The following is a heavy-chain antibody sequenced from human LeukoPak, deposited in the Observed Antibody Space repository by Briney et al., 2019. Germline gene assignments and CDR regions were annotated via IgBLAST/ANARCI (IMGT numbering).Heavy chain of an antibody. CDR2: ISGSGGST. CDR1: GFTFSSYA. CDR3: ARGIGPWPYGSGGLEFDP. J-gene: IGHJ5*02. Sequence: GGSLRLSCAASGFTFSSYAMSWVRQAPGKGLEWVSAISGSGGSTYYADSVKGRFTISRDNSKNTLYLQMNSLRAEDTAVYYCARGIGPWPYGSGGLEFDPWGQGTLVTVSS. D-gene: IGHD3-10*01. V-gene: IGHV3-23*01.